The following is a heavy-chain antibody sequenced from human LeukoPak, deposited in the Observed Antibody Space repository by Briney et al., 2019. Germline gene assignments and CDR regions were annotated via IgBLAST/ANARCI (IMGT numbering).Heavy chain of an antibody. CDR2: IYDSGTT. V-gene: IGHV3-53*01. CDR1: GLTFSSHW. J-gene: IGHJ4*02. D-gene: IGHD6-19*01. Sequence: GGSLRLSCAASGLTFSSHWMHWVRQAPGKGLEWVSVIYDSGTTYYADSVKGRFLIFRDTSKNTVDLQMNSLRVEDTAVYYCAGRRSSGWYAYWGQGTLVTVSS. CDR3: AGRRSSGWYAY.